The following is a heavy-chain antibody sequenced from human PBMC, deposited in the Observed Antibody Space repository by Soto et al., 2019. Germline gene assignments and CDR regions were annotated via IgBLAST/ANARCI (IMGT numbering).Heavy chain of an antibody. CDR2: IIPIFGTA. D-gene: IGHD3-10*01. CDR1: GGTFSSYA. V-gene: IGHV1-69*13. J-gene: IGHJ4*02. CDR3: ARKEYGSGHFEF. Sequence: GASVKVSCKASGGTFSSYAISWVRQAPGQGLEWMGGIIPIFGTANYAQKFQGRVTITADESTSTAYMELSSLSSVTVADTAVYYCARKEYGSGHFEFWGQGIQVTVS.